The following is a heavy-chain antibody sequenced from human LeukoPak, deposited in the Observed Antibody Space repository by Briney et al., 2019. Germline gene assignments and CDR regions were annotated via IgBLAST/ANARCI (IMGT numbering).Heavy chain of an antibody. CDR3: ARNRVPYYYDSSGYSPFDY. Sequence: WASVKVSCKASGYTFTGYYMHWVRQAPGQGLEWMGWINPNSGGTNYAQKFQGRVTMTRDTSISTAYMELSRLRSDDTVVYYCARNRVPYYYDSSGYSPFDYWGQGTLVTVSS. J-gene: IGHJ4*02. CDR2: INPNSGGT. CDR1: GYTFTGYY. D-gene: IGHD3-22*01. V-gene: IGHV1-2*02.